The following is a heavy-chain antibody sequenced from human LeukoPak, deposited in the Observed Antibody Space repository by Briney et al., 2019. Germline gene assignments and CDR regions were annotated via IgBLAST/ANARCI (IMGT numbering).Heavy chain of an antibody. J-gene: IGHJ4*02. CDR3: ITDIGYSG. CDR1: GFSFINAW. V-gene: IGHV3-15*01. D-gene: IGHD5-12*01. CDR2: IKSKTDGGTT. Sequence: GGSLRLSCAASGFSFINAWMNWVRQAPGKGLEWVGSIKSKTDGGTTDYAAPVKGRFTISRDDSKNTLYLQMNSLKTEDTAVYYCITDIGYSGWGQGTLVTVSS.